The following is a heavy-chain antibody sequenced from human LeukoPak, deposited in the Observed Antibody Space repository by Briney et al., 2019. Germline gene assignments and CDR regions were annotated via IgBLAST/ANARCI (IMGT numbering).Heavy chain of an antibody. J-gene: IGHJ4*02. V-gene: IGHV4-34*01. Sequence: SETLSLTCAVYGGSFSGYYWSWIRQPPGKGLEWIGEINHSGSTNYNPSLKSRVTISVDTSKNQFSLKLSSVTAAATAVYYCERGYGSGSYYNSFDYWGQGTLVTVSS. D-gene: IGHD3-10*01. CDR1: GGSFSGYY. CDR3: ERGYGSGSYYNSFDY. CDR2: INHSGST.